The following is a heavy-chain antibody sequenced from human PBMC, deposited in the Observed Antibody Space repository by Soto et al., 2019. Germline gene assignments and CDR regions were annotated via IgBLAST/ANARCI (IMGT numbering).Heavy chain of an antibody. Sequence: WASVKVSFKASGYTFSSNSVHWVRQAPGQGLEWMGWITPFNGDTSYAQKFQGRVTMTTDTSTSTVFMELRSLRFDDTAVYYCARVRVVVGATIDSWGQGTLVTVSS. D-gene: IGHD2-15*01. CDR1: GYTFSSNS. V-gene: IGHV1-18*04. CDR2: ITPFNGDT. CDR3: ARVRVVVGATIDS. J-gene: IGHJ4*02.